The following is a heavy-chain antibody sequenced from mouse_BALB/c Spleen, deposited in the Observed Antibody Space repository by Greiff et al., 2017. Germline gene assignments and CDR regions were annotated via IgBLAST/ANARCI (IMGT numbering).Heavy chain of an antibody. D-gene: IGHD1-1*02. CDR1: GFSLTSYG. J-gene: IGHJ4*01. CDR2: IWAGGST. V-gene: IGHV2-9*02. CDR3: AREGNYGRAMDY. Sequence: QVQLKESGPGLVAPSQSLSITCTVSGFSLTSYGVHWVRQPPGKGLEWLGVIWAGGSTNYNSALMARLSISKDNSKSQVFLKMNSLQTDDTAMYYCAREGNYGRAMDYWGQGTSVTVSS.